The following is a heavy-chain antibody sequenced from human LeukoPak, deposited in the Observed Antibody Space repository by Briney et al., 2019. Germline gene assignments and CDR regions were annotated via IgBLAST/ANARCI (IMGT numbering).Heavy chain of an antibody. J-gene: IGHJ4*02. CDR1: GGSINNYY. CDR3: ARLYSCSGSFLVPFDY. V-gene: IGHV4-59*08. D-gene: IGHD3-10*02. CDR2: LYYSGST. Sequence: PSETLSLTCTVSGGSINNYYWSWIRQPPGKGLEWIGYLYYSGSTNYSPSLKSRVTISVNTSKNQFSLKLSSVTAADTAVYYCARLYSCSGSFLVPFDYWGQGTLVTVSS.